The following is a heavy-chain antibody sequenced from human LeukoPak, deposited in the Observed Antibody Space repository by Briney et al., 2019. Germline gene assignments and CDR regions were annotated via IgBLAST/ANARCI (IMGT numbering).Heavy chain of an antibody. CDR2: MNPNSGNT. Sequence: ASVKVSCKASGYTFTSYDVNWVRQATGQGLEWMGWMNPNSGNTGYAQKFQGRVTMTRNTSISIAYMELSSLRSEDTAVYYCARGGWLRGGDYFDYWGQGTLVTVSS. V-gene: IGHV1-8*01. D-gene: IGHD3-22*01. J-gene: IGHJ4*02. CDR3: ARGGWLRGGDYFDY. CDR1: GYTFTSYD.